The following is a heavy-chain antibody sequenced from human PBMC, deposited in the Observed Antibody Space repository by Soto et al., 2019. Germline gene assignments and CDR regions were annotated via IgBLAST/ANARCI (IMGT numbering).Heavy chain of an antibody. J-gene: IGHJ4*02. Sequence: PVGSLRLSCAASGFTFSDYSLNWVRQAPGKGLQWVSSINTASTYSYYADSVKGRFTISRDNAKNSLSLQMNSLRAEDTAVYYCARGRGYCTNGVCSYFDSWGQGTLVTVSS. CDR1: GFTFSDYS. V-gene: IGHV3-21*06. CDR3: ARGRGYCTNGVCSYFDS. D-gene: IGHD2-8*01. CDR2: INTASTYS.